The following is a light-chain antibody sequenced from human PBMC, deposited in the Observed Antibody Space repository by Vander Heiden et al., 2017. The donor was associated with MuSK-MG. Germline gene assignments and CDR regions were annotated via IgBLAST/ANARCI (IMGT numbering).Light chain of an antibody. CDR2: AAS. CDR1: QSISSY. Sequence: DIQMTQSPSSLSASVGDRVTITCRASQSISSYLNWYQQKPGKAPKLLSYAASSLQSGVPSRFSGSGSGTDFTRTISSLQPEDFATYYCQQSYGMSGFGQGTKLEIK. CDR3: QQSYGMSG. J-gene: IGKJ2*03. V-gene: IGKV1-39*01.